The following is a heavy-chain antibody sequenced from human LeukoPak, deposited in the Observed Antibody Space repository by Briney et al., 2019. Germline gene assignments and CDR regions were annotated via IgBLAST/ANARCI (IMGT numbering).Heavy chain of an antibody. CDR3: AAWSGYHYYFDY. CDR2: IYYSGST. Sequence: KASETLSLTCTVSGGSISSYYWSWIRQPPGKGLEWIGYIYYSGSTNYNPSLKSRVTISVDTSKNQFSLKLSSVTAADTAVYYCAAWSGYHYYFDYWGQGTLVTVSS. D-gene: IGHD3-3*01. V-gene: IGHV4-59*01. CDR1: GGSISSYY. J-gene: IGHJ4*02.